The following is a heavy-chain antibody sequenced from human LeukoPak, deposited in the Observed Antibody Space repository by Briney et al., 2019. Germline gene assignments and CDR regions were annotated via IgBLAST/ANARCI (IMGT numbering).Heavy chain of an antibody. D-gene: IGHD6-19*01. V-gene: IGHV1-18*01. J-gene: IGHJ4*02. CDR2: ISAYNGNT. CDR3: AVTAVAEGLGDY. Sequence: GASVKVSCKASGYTFTSYGISWVRQAPGQGLEGMGWISAYNGNTNYAQKLQGRVTMTTDTSTSTAYMELRSLRSDDTAVYYCAVTAVAEGLGDYWGQGTLVTVSS. CDR1: GYTFTSYG.